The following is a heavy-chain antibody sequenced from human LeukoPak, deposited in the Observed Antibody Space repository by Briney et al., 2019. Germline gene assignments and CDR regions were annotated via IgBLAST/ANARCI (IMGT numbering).Heavy chain of an antibody. CDR2: IYYSGST. J-gene: IGHJ6*03. V-gene: IGHV4-59*01. CDR3: TRGPLYYMDV. Sequence: SETLSLTCTVSGGSISSYYWSWIRQPPGKGLEGIGYIYYSGSTNYNPSLKSRVTISVDTSKNQFSLKLSSVTAADTALYFCTRGPLYYMDVWGKGTTVTVSS. CDR1: GGSISSYY.